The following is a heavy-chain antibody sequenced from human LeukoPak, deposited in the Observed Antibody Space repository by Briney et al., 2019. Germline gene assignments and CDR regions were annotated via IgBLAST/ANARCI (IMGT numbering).Heavy chain of an antibody. CDR3: ARVREILVRGYRQLDY. D-gene: IGHD5-18*01. Sequence: GGSLRLSCAASGFTFSSYAMSWVRQAPGKGLEWVSAISGSGGSTYYADSVKGRFTISRDNSKNTLYLQMNSLRAEDTAVYYCARVREILVRGYRQLDYWGQGTLVTVSS. CDR1: GFTFSSYA. V-gene: IGHV3-23*01. J-gene: IGHJ4*02. CDR2: ISGSGGST.